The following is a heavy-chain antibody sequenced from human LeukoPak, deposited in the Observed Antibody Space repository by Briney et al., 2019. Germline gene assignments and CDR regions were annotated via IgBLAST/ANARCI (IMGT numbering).Heavy chain of an antibody. V-gene: IGHV1-69*05. CDR2: VMAIFGRV. J-gene: IGHJ4*02. CDR3: ARGELGDRSGFSFFDY. CDR1: KGTFDSYG. Sequence: SVKVSCKAPKGTFDSYGISWVRQAPGQGLEWMGGVMAIFGRVKYGQKFQGRATFTTDASTSTAYMELSSLTSDDTGVYYCARGELGDRSGFSFFDYRGQGTLVTVSS. D-gene: IGHD3-22*01.